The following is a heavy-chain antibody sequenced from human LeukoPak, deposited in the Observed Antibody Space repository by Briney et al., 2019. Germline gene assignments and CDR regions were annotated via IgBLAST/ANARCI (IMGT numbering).Heavy chain of an antibody. CDR2: VNHSGYT. D-gene: IGHD4-17*01. J-gene: IGHJ4*02. CDR1: GVSFSTYY. V-gene: IGHV4-34*01. Sequence: PSEALSLTCDVSGVSFSTYYWSWIRQSPEKGLEWIGEVNHSGYTNYNPSLKGRVTISVDTSKNQFSLKLSSVTAADTAVYYCARQLYGSDYWGQGTLVTVSS. CDR3: ARQLYGSDY.